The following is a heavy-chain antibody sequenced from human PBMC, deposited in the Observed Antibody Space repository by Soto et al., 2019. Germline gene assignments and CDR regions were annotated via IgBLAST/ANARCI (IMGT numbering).Heavy chain of an antibody. CDR2: ISGSGGST. CDR1: GFTFSSYA. D-gene: IGHD6-13*01. CDR3: ANPNGYSSSWYNWFDP. Sequence: GGSLRLSCAASGFTFSSYAMSWVRQAPGKGLEWVSAISGSGGSTYYADSVKGRFTISRDNSKNTLYLQMNSLRAEDTAVYYCANPNGYSSSWYNWFDPWGQGTLVTVSS. J-gene: IGHJ5*02. V-gene: IGHV3-23*01.